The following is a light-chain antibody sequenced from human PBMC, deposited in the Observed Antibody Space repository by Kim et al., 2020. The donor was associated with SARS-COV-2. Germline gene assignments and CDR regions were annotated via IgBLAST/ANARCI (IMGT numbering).Light chain of an antibody. Sequence: YELTQPPSVSVSPGQTASITCSGDKLGDKYACWYQQKPGQSPVLVIYQDSKRPSGIPERFSGSNSGNTATLTISGTQAMDEADYYCQAWDSSTVFGTGTKVTVL. J-gene: IGLJ1*01. V-gene: IGLV3-1*01. CDR2: QDS. CDR1: KLGDKY. CDR3: QAWDSSTV.